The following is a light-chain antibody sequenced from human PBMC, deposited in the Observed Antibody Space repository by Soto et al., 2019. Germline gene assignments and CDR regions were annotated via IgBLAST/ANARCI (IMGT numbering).Light chain of an antibody. Sequence: QPVLTQPPSVSGAPGQRVTISCTGSSSNIGACYDVHWYQQLPGTAPKLLIYGNSNRPSGVPDRFSGSKSGTSASLAITGLQAEDYADYYCQSYDSSLSGSVVFGGGTKVTVL. CDR2: GNS. CDR3: QSYDSSLSGSVV. CDR1: SSNIGACYD. J-gene: IGLJ2*01. V-gene: IGLV1-40*01.